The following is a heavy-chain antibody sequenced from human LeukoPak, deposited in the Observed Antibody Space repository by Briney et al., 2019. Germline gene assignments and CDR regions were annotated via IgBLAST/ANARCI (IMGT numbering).Heavy chain of an antibody. D-gene: IGHD2/OR15-2a*01. CDR1: GGSVSSGSYY. CDR3: ARCFSYYYYGMDV. J-gene: IGHJ6*02. V-gene: IGHV4-61*01. CDR2: IYSSGNT. Sequence: SETLSLTCTVSGGSVSSGSYYWSWIRQPPGKGLEWIGYIYSSGNTNYNPSLKSRVIISVDTSKNQLSLKLSSVTAADTAVYYCARCFSYYYYGMDVWGQGTTVIVSS.